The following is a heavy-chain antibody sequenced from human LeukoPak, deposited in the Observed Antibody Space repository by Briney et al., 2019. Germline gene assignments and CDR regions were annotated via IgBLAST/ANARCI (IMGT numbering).Heavy chain of an antibody. CDR1: GFTVSSNY. CDR2: IYRSGNT. V-gene: IGHV3-66*01. Sequence: GGSLRLSCAASGFTVSSNYMNWVRQAPGKGLEWVSVIYRSGNTYYADSVKGRFTISRDNSKNTLYLQMNSLRGEDTAVYYCARAGRDGYNLIDYWGQGTLVTVSS. D-gene: IGHD5-24*01. CDR3: ARAGRDGYNLIDY. J-gene: IGHJ4*02.